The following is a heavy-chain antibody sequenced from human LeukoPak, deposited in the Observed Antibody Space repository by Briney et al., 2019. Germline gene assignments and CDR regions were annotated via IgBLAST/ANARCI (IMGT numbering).Heavy chain of an antibody. CDR1: GFTFSSYE. J-gene: IGHJ5*02. V-gene: IGHV3-48*03. Sequence: GGSQRLSCAASGFTFSSYEMNWVRQAPGKGLEWVSYISSSGSTIYYADSVKGRFTISRDNAKNSLYLQMNSLRAEDTAVYYCARGDLNWFDPWGQGTLVTVSS. CDR3: ARGDLNWFDP. CDR2: ISSSGSTI.